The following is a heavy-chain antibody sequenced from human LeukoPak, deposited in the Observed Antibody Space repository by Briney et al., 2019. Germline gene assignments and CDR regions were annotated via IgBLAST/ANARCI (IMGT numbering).Heavy chain of an antibody. CDR3: ASEVRFLEWSLLYYYYMDV. CDR2: INHSGST. Sequence: TTSETLSLTCAVYGGSFSGYYWSWIRQPPGKGLEWIGEINHSGSTNYNPSLKSRVTISVDTSKNQFSLKLSSVTAADTAVYYCASEVRFLEWSLLYYYYMDVWGKGTTVTVSS. CDR1: GGSFSGYY. D-gene: IGHD3-3*01. V-gene: IGHV4-34*01. J-gene: IGHJ6*03.